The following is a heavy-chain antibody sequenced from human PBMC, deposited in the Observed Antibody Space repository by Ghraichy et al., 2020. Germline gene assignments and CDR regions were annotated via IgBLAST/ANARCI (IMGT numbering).Heavy chain of an antibody. CDR1: GYTFTGYY. D-gene: IGHD3-10*01. J-gene: IGHJ5*02. Sequence: APVKVSCKASGYTFTGYYMHWVRQAPGQGLEWMGWINPNSGGTNYAQKFQGRVTMTRDTSISTAYMEMSRLTFDDTAVYYCARGRFITLVRGVISYWFDPWGQGTLVTVSS. CDR2: INPNSGGT. CDR3: ARGRFITLVRGVISYWFDP. V-gene: IGHV1-2*02.